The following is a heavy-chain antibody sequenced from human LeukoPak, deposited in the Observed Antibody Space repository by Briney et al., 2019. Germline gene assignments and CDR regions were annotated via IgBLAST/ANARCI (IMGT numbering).Heavy chain of an antibody. CDR2: IQYDGSNK. Sequence: GGSLRLSCAASGFTFSSYGMHWVRQAPGKGLEWVAFIQYDGSNKYYADSVKGRFTISRDSSKNTLYLQMNSLRADDTAVYWCAKLGGVGDSIWYLGPFDIWGQGTVVTVSS. CDR1: GFTFSSYG. D-gene: IGHD6-13*01. CDR3: AKLGGVGDSIWYLGPFDI. J-gene: IGHJ3*02. V-gene: IGHV3-30*02.